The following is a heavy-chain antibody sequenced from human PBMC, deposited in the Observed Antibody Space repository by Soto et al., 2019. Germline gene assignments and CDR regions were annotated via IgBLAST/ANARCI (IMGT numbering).Heavy chain of an antibody. CDR2: ISGRGGNT. V-gene: IGHV3-23*01. D-gene: IGHD2-15*01. CDR1: GFTFSNYA. CDR3: AKAGCSGGTCYLYYFDY. J-gene: IGHJ4*02. Sequence: PGGSLRLSCAASGFTFSNYAMSWVRQAPGKELEWVSTISGRGGNTYYADSVKGRFTISRDNSRNTLYLQMDSLRVEDSAVYSCAKAGCSGGTCYLYYFDYWGQGALVTVSS.